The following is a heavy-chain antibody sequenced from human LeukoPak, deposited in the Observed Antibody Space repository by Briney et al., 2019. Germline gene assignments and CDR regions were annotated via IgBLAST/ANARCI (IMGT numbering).Heavy chain of an antibody. CDR3: GRGAVAGIPPDY. CDR2: ISSNGGST. CDR1: GFTFSSYA. J-gene: IGHJ4*02. V-gene: IGHV3-64D*06. Sequence: PGGSLRLSCSASGFTFSSYAMHWVRQAPGKGLEYVSAISSNGGSTYYADSVKGRFTISRGNSKNTLYLQMSSLRAEDTAVYYCGRGAVAGIPPDYWGQGTLVTVSS. D-gene: IGHD6-19*01.